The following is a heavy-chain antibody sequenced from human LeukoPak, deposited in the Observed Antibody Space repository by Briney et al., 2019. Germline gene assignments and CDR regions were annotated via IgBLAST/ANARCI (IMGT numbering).Heavy chain of an antibody. V-gene: IGHV1-69*06. CDR2: IIPIFGTA. J-gene: IGHJ5*02. D-gene: IGHD1-14*01. Sequence: SVKVSCKASGGTFSSYAISWVRQAPGQGLEWMGGIIPIFGTANYAQKFQGRVTMTEDTSTDTAYMELSSLRSEDTAVYYCATAASVVYYNWFDPWGQGTLVTVSS. CDR3: ATAASVVYYNWFDP. CDR1: GGTFSSYA.